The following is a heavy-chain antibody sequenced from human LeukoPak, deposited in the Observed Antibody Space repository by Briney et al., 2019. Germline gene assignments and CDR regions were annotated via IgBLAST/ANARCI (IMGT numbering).Heavy chain of an antibody. Sequence: ASETLSLTCTVSGGSISSYYWSWIRQPPGEGLEWIGYIYYSGSTNYNPSLKSRVTISVDTSKNQFSLKLSSVTAADTAVYYCAEGRSGWDAFDIWGQGTMATVSS. CDR3: AEGRSGWDAFDI. J-gene: IGHJ3*02. CDR2: IYYSGST. V-gene: IGHV4-59*01. CDR1: GGSISSYY. D-gene: IGHD3-22*01.